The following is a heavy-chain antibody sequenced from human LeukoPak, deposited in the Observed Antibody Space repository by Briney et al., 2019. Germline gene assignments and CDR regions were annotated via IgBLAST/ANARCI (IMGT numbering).Heavy chain of an antibody. CDR2: IGGRSSPI. CDR1: GFTFSSYS. V-gene: IGHV3-48*04. J-gene: IGHJ5*02. Sequence: GGSLRLSCAASGFTFSSYSMSWVRQAPGKGLEWVSYIGGRSSPIYYADSVKGRFTISRDNAKNSLYLQMNSLRAEDTALYYCAKDYGSGSYYNNWFDPWGQGTLVTVSS. D-gene: IGHD3-10*01. CDR3: AKDYGSGSYYNNWFDP.